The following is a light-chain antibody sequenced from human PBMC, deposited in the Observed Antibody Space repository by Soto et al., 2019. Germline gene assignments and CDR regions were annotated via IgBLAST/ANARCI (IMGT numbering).Light chain of an antibody. CDR3: QQYGSSPGLFT. Sequence: EVVLTQSPGTLSLSPGERATLSCRATQSVSNFLAWYQQRPGQAPSLLIYGASSRATGIPDRFSGSGSGTDFTLTISRLEPEDFAVYYCQQYGSSPGLFTFGPGTKVDIK. J-gene: IGKJ3*01. CDR2: GAS. CDR1: QSVSNF. V-gene: IGKV3-20*01.